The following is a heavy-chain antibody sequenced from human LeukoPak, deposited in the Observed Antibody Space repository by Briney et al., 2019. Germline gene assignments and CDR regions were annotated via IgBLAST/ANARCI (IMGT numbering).Heavy chain of an antibody. Sequence: ASAKVSCKASGYTFTSYDINWVRQATGQGLEWMGWMNPNSGNTGYAQKFQGRVTMTEDTSTDTAYMELSSLRSEDTAVYYCATDLWSRYSSSDEPFDYWGQGTLVTVSS. D-gene: IGHD6-6*01. J-gene: IGHJ4*02. CDR1: GYTFTSYD. CDR3: ATDLWSRYSSSDEPFDY. CDR2: MNPNSGNT. V-gene: IGHV1-8*01.